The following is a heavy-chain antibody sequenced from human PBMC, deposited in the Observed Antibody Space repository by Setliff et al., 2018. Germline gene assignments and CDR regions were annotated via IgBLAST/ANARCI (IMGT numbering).Heavy chain of an antibody. CDR1: GFTFSSYS. Sequence: TGGSLRLSCAASGFTFSSYSMNWVRQAPGKGLEWVSSISSGSSYIYYADSVKGRFTMSRDISKNTVYLHMTSLRAEDTAMYYCAKRGDTRTFDYWGQGTLVTVSS. CDR3: AKRGDTRTFDY. D-gene: IGHD5-18*01. CDR2: ISSGSSYI. V-gene: IGHV3-21*04. J-gene: IGHJ4*02.